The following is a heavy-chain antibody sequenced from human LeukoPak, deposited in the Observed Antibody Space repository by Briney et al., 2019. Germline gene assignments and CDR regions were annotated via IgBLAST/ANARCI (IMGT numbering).Heavy chain of an antibody. V-gene: IGHV4-39*01. D-gene: IGHD3-10*01. CDR3: ARHYSTGSSHFDY. J-gene: IGHJ4*02. CDR2: IYYSGST. Sequence: SETLSVTCTVSGGSISSSSYYWGWIRQPPGKGLEWIGSIYYSGSTYCSPSLKSRVTISVDTSKNQFSLKLSSVTAADTAVYYCARHYSTGSSHFDYWGQGTLVTVSS. CDR1: GGSISSSSYY.